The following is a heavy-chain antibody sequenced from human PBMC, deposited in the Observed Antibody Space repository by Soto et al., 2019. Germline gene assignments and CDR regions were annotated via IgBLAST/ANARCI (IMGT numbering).Heavy chain of an antibody. Sequence: TSETLSLTCTVSGGSISSGGYYWSWIRQHPGKGLEWIGYIYYSGSTYYNPSLKSRVTISVDTSKNQFSLKLSSVTAADTAVYYCARIAYYDSSGYYDEDAFDIWGQGTMVTVSS. CDR3: ARIAYYDSSGYYDEDAFDI. CDR2: IYYSGST. CDR1: GGSISSGGYY. J-gene: IGHJ3*02. V-gene: IGHV4-31*03. D-gene: IGHD3-22*01.